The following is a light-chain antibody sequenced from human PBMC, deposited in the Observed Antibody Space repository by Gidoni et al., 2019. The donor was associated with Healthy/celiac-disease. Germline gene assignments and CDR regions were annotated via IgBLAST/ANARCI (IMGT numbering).Light chain of an antibody. Sequence: EIVLTQSPGTLSLSPGERATLSCRASQSVSSSYLAWYQQKPGQAPRLLTHGASSRATGIPDRFSGSGSGTDFTLTISRLEPEDFAVYYCQQYGSSLLTFGGGTKVEIK. CDR3: QQYGSSLLT. CDR2: GAS. CDR1: QSVSSSY. V-gene: IGKV3-20*01. J-gene: IGKJ4*01.